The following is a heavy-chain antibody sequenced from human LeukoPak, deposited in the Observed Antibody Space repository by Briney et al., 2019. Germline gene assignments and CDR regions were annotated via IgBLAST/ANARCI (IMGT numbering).Heavy chain of an antibody. V-gene: IGHV5-51*01. D-gene: IGHD3-3*01. CDR1: GYTFSSYW. CDR2: IYPGDSDT. J-gene: IGHJ4*02. CDR3: ARQNDFRLDY. Sequence: GESLKISCKGSGYTFSSYWIGWVRPMPGKGLEWMGIIYPGDSDTRYSPSLQGQVTISVDTSIGTAYLQWSSLKASDTAIYYCARQNDFRLDYWGQGTLVTVSS.